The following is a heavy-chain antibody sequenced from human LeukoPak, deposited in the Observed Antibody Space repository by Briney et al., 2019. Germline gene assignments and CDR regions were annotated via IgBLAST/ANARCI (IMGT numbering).Heavy chain of an antibody. D-gene: IGHD2-15*01. CDR1: GGSISSGGYY. CDR3: ARVYCSGGSCYPGNNWFDP. J-gene: IGHJ5*02. V-gene: IGHV4-31*03. CDR2: IYYSGST. Sequence: SETLSLTCTVSGGSISSGGYYWSWIRQHPGKGLEWIGYIYYSGSTYYNPSLKSRVTISVDTSKNQFSLKLSSATAADTAVYYCARVYCSGGSCYPGNNWFDPWGQGTLVTVSS.